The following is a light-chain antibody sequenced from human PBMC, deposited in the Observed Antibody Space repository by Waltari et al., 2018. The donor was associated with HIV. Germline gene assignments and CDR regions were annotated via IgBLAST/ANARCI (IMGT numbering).Light chain of an antibody. Sequence: EIVLTQSPGTLSLSPGESASLPCRANQSVSSSYLAWYQQKPGQAPRLLIYGASSRATGIPDRFSGSGSGTDFTLTISRLEPEDFAVYYCQQYGSSPFTFGPGTKVDIK. CDR2: GAS. CDR1: QSVSSSY. J-gene: IGKJ3*01. CDR3: QQYGSSPFT. V-gene: IGKV3-20*01.